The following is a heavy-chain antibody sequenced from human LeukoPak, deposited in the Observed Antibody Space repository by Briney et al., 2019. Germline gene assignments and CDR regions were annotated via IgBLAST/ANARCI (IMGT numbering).Heavy chain of an antibody. CDR2: ISYDGSNK. J-gene: IGHJ6*02. D-gene: IGHD5-18*01. CDR3: AREEGGYSYGYYYYYGMDV. Sequence: GGSLRLSCAASGFTFSSYGMHWVRQAPGKGLEWVAVISYDGSNKYYADSVKGRFTISRDNSKNTLYLQMNSLRAEDTAVYYCAREEGGYSYGYYYYYGMDVWGQGTTVTVSS. V-gene: IGHV3-30*03. CDR1: GFTFSSYG.